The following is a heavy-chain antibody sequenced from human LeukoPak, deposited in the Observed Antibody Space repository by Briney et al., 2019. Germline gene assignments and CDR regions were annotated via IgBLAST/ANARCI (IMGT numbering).Heavy chain of an antibody. CDR3: AKRQVIAVAGSEVDY. CDR1: GFTFSSYG. J-gene: IGHJ4*02. V-gene: IGHV3-33*06. CDR2: IWYDGSNK. D-gene: IGHD6-19*01. Sequence: PGGSLRLSCAASGFTFSSYGMHWVRQAPGKGLEWVAVIWYDGSNKYYADSVKGRFTISRDNSKNTLYLQMNSLRAEDTAVYYCAKRQVIAVAGSEVDYWGQGTLVTVSS.